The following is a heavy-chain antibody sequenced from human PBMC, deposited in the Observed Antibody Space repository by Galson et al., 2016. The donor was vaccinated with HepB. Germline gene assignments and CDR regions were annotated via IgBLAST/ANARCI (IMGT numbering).Heavy chain of an antibody. V-gene: IGHV3-23*01. D-gene: IGHD4-23*01. J-gene: IGHJ4*02. CDR2: ITESGGGT. CDR3: TKGYGGNPADY. CDR1: GFVFRAYA. Sequence: SLRLSCAASGFVFRAYAMNWVRQAPGKGLEWVSTITESGGGTHYADSVKGRFIISRDNPKNTLYLHINSLRAEDTAVYYCTKGYGGNPADYWGQGTLVTVSS.